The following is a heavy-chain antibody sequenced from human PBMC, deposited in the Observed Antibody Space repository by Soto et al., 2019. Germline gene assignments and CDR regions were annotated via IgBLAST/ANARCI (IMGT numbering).Heavy chain of an antibody. CDR3: ARDVLRDSIYYYYYGMDV. J-gene: IGHJ6*02. CDR2: IYYSGST. V-gene: IGHV4-31*03. D-gene: IGHD3-10*02. Sequence: QVQLQESGPGLVKPSQTLSLTCTVSGGSISSGGYYWGWIRQHPGKGLEWIGYIYYSGSTYYNPSLKSRVTISVDTSKNQFSLKLSSVTAADTAVYYCARDVLRDSIYYYYYGMDVWGQGTTVTVSS. CDR1: GGSISSGGYY.